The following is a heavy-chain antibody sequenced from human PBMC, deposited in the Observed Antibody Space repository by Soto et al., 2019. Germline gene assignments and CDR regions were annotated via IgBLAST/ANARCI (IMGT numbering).Heavy chain of an antibody. V-gene: IGHV4-31*03. CDR1: GRSVSSGGYY. D-gene: IGHD6-19*01. CDR2: IYHIGSP. J-gene: IGHJ5*01. CDR3: VRDRALDSSGHWFDS. Sequence: SETLSLTCTVSGRSVSSGGYYWTWIRQHPGKGLEWIGYIYHIGSPSYNPSLKSRLSMSLDTSKNQFSLNLTSVTAADTAIYYCVRDRALDSSGHWFDSWGQGTLVTVSS.